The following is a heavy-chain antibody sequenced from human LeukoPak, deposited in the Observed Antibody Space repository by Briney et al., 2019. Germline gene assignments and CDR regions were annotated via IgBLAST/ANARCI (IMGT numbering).Heavy chain of an antibody. J-gene: IGHJ5*02. CDR1: GFTFSSYG. D-gene: IGHD5-24*01. CDR2: IWYDGSNK. CDR3: ARDVETTNWFDP. V-gene: IGHV3-33*01. Sequence: GGSLRLSCAASGFTFSSYGMHWVRQAPGKGLEWVAVIWYDGSNKYYADSVKGRFTISRDNSKNTLYLQMNSPRAEDTAVYYCARDVETTNWFDPWGQGTLVNGSS.